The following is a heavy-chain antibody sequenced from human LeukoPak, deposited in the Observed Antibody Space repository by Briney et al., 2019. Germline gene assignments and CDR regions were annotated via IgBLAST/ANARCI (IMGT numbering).Heavy chain of an antibody. V-gene: IGHV3-66*01. J-gene: IGHJ4*02. D-gene: IGHD3-10*01. CDR1: GFTGSRNY. CDR2: IYSGGST. CDR3: ARMKYYYGSGSYSDFDY. Sequence: GGSLRLSCAASGFTGSRNYMSWVRQAPGKGLEWVSVIYSGGSTYYADSVKGRFTISRDNSKNTLYLQMNSLRAEDTAVYYCARMKYYYGSGSYSDFDYWGQGTLVTVSS.